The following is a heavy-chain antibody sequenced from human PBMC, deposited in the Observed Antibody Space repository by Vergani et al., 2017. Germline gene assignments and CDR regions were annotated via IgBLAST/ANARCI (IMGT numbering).Heavy chain of an antibody. CDR1: GYTFTSYY. V-gene: IGHV1-46*01. J-gene: IGHJ5*02. CDR2: INPSGGST. D-gene: IGHD2-2*01. CDR3: ARDSRDCSSTSCYVGRDWFDP. Sequence: QVQLVKSGAEVKKPGPSVKVSCKASGYTFTSYYMHWVRQAPGPGLEWMGIINPSGGSTSYAQKFQGRVTMTKDTSTSTVYMELSSLRSQDTAVYYCARDSRDCSSTSCYVGRDWFDPWGQGTLVTVSS.